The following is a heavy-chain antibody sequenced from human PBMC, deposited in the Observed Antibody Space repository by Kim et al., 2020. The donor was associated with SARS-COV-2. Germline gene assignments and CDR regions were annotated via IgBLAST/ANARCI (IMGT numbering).Heavy chain of an antibody. CDR2: IYYSGST. CDR3: ARGFDY. V-gene: IGHV4-59*01. Sequence: SETLSLTCTVSGGSISSYYWSWIRQPPGKGLEWIGYIYYSGSTNYNPSLKSRVTISVDTSKNQFSLKLSSVTATDTAVYYCARGFDYWCQGTLVTLSS. J-gene: IGHJ4*02. CDR1: GGSISSYY.